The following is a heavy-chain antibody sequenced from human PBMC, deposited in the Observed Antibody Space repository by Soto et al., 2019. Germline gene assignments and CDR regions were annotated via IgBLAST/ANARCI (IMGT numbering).Heavy chain of an antibody. J-gene: IGHJ4*02. CDR1: GFTFSSYS. Sequence: GGSLRLSCVVSGFTFSSYSMNWVRQAPGKGLEWVSSISSSSIYTYYADSVKGRFTISRDNAKNSVYLQMNSLRAEDTAVYYCVRTSLVVAAATREDYWGQGTLVTVSS. CDR2: ISSSSIYT. CDR3: VRTSLVVAAATREDY. V-gene: IGHV3-21*06. D-gene: IGHD2-15*01.